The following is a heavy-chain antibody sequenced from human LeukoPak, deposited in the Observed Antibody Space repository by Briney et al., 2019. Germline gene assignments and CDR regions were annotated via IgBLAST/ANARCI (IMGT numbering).Heavy chain of an antibody. CDR3: AKSSPGYSYGDAFDI. D-gene: IGHD5-18*01. CDR2: IWYDGSNK. Sequence: GGSLRLSCAASGFTFSSYGMHWVRQAPGKGLEWVAVIWYDGSNKYYADSVKGRFTISRGNSKNTLYLQMNSLRAEDTAVYYCAKSSPGYSYGDAFDIWGQGTMVTVSS. CDR1: GFTFSSYG. J-gene: IGHJ3*02. V-gene: IGHV3-33*06.